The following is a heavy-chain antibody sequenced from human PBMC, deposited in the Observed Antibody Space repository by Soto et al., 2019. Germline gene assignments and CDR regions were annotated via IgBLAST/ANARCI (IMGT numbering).Heavy chain of an antibody. D-gene: IGHD2-15*01. Sequence: ASVKVSCKASGGTFSSNGISWVRQAPGQGLEWMGGITPIFVTAKYAQKFQGRVTITADESTNTAYLEVSGLRSEDTAMYYCAMDTRGGSCPDYWGQGTLVTVSS. CDR1: GGTFSSNG. CDR3: AMDTRGGSCPDY. CDR2: ITPIFVTA. V-gene: IGHV1-69*13. J-gene: IGHJ4*02.